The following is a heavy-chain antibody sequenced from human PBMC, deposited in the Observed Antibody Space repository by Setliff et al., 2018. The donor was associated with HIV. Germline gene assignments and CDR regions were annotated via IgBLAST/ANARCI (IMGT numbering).Heavy chain of an antibody. Sequence: SETLSLTCTVSGGSISSGIYYWSWIRRPAGKGLEWIGRIYTSGSTNYNPSLKSRVTISVDTSKNQFSLKLSSVTAADTAVYYCARGEYYFDYWGQGTLVTVSS. CDR1: GGSISSGIYY. V-gene: IGHV4-61*02. CDR2: IYTSGST. CDR3: ARGEYYFDY. J-gene: IGHJ4*02.